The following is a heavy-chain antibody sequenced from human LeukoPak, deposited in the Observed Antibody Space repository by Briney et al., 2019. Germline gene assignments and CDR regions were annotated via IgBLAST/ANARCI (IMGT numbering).Heavy chain of an antibody. V-gene: IGHV4-31*03. CDR1: GGSISSGGYY. CDR3: ARGNYGSGSYYLDY. J-gene: IGHJ4*02. CDR2: IYYSGST. D-gene: IGHD3-10*01. Sequence: SQTLSLTCTVSGGSISSGGYYWSWIRQHPGKGLEWIGYIYYSGSTYYNPSLKSRVTISVDTSKNQFSLKLSSVTAADTAVYYCARGNYGSGSYYLDYWGQGTLVTVSS.